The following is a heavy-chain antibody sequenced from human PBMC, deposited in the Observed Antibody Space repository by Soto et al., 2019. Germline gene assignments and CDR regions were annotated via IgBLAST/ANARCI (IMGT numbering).Heavy chain of an antibody. D-gene: IGHD1-26*01. CDR1: GGTFSSYA. CDR3: ARSPRMGNPNDY. CDR2: IIPIFGTA. J-gene: IGHJ4*02. V-gene: IGHV1-69*05. Sequence: SVKVSCKASGGTFSSYAISWVRQAPGQGLEWMGGIIPIFGTANYAQKFQGRVTMTTDTSTSTAYMELRSLRSDDTAVYYCARSPRMGNPNDYWGQGTLVTVSS.